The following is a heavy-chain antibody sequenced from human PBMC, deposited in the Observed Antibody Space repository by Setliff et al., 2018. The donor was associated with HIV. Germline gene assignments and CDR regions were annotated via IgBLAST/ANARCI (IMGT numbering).Heavy chain of an antibody. CDR3: ARANSIKGYSYGPDAFAI. D-gene: IGHD5-18*01. CDR1: GGSISSYY. V-gene: IGHV4-59*01. J-gene: IGHJ3*02. CDR2: TQYSGTT. Sequence: SETLSLTCTVAGGSISSYYWNWIRQPPGKGPDWIGYTQYSGTTNYNPSLKSRVTISVDTSKNQFSLNLSSVTAADTAVYYCARANSIKGYSYGPDAFAIWGQGTLVTVSS.